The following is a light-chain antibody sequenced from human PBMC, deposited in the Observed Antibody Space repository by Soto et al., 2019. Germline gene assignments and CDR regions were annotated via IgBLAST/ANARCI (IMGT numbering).Light chain of an antibody. V-gene: IGKV3-20*01. J-gene: IGKJ1*01. CDR3: QQYGSSGT. CDR1: QSVSSH. CDR2: GAS. Sequence: EIVMTQSPATLSVSPGERVTLSCRASQSVSSHLAWYQQKPGQAPRLLISGASNRATGIPDRFSGSGSGTDFTLTISRLEPEDFAVYYCQQYGSSGTFGQGTKVDI.